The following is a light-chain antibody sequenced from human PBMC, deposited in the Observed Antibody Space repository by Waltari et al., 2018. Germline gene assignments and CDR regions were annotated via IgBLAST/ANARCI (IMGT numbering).Light chain of an antibody. Sequence: QSVLTQPPSASATPGQRVIISCSGSRSNLGSINRYWYQQLPRTAPKRLIYRNNERPSGVSDRFAASKSVTSASLVSRWLLSEDEAVYYCASWDDSHYVFGPGTTVTVL. J-gene: IGLJ1*01. CDR1: RSNLGSIN. CDR2: RNN. CDR3: ASWDDSHYV. V-gene: IGLV1-47*01.